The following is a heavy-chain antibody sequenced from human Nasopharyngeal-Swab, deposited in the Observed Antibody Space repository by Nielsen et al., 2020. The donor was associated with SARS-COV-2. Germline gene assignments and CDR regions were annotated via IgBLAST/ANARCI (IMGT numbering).Heavy chain of an antibody. Sequence: GGSLRLSCAASGFTFSSYGMHWVRQAPGKGLEWVAVISYDGSNKYYADSVKGRLTISRDNSKNTLYLQMNSLRAEDTAVYYCAKDKDGAFDIWGQGTMVTVSS. CDR1: GFTFSSYG. V-gene: IGHV3-30*18. CDR2: ISYDGSNK. J-gene: IGHJ3*02. CDR3: AKDKDGAFDI. D-gene: IGHD5-24*01.